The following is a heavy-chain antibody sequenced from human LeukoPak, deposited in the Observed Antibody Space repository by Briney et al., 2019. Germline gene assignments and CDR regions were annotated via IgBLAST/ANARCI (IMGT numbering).Heavy chain of an antibody. D-gene: IGHD3-22*01. Sequence: ASVKVSCKASGYTFTGYCMHWVRQAPGQGLEWMGWINPNSGGTNYAQKFQGRVTMTRDTSISTAYMELSRLRSDDTAVYYCARETYYYDSSGYNSAKIFDYWGQGTLVTVSS. J-gene: IGHJ4*02. V-gene: IGHV1-2*02. CDR3: ARETYYYDSSGYNSAKIFDY. CDR1: GYTFTGYC. CDR2: INPNSGGT.